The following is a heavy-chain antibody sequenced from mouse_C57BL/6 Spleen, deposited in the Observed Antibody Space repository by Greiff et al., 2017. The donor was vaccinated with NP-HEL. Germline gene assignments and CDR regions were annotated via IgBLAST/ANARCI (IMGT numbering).Heavy chain of an antibody. D-gene: IGHD2-3*01. V-gene: IGHV1-69*01. CDR2: IDPSDSYT. CDR1: GYTFTSYW. J-gene: IGHJ2*01. CDR3: AREGIYDGYYVGY. Sequence: QVQLQQPGAELVMPGASVKLSCKASGYTFTSYWMHWVKQRPGQGLEWIGEIDPSDSYTNYNQKFKGKSTLTVDKSSSTAYMQLSSLTSEDSAVYYCAREGIYDGYYVGYWGQGTTLTVSS.